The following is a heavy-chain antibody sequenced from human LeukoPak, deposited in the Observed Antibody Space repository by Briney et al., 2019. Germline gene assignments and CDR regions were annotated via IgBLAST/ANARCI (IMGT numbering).Heavy chain of an antibody. CDR1: GYTFTSYD. CDR3: ARGIGIGTVLMVHGNMDV. CDR2: MNTDTGNP. J-gene: IGHJ6*03. V-gene: IGHV7-4-1*02. Sequence: ASVKVSCKASGYTFTSYDINWVRQATGQGLEWMGWMNTDTGNPTYAQGFTGRFVFSLDTSVSTTYLQISSLKPEDTAVYYCARGIGIGTVLMVHGNMDVWGKGTTVTVSS. D-gene: IGHD2-8*01.